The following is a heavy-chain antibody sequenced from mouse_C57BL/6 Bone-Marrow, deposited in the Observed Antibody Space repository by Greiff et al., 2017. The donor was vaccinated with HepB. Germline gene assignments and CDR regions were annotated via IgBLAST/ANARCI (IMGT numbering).Heavy chain of an antibody. V-gene: IGHV1-15*01. Sequence: VQLQQSGAELVRPGASVTLSCKASGYTFTDYEMHWVKQTPVHGLEWIGAIDPETGGTAYNQKFKGKAILTADKSSSTAYMELRSLTSEDSAVYYCTRGRESTMVTTEYAMDYWGQGTSVTVSS. J-gene: IGHJ4*01. CDR3: TRGRESTMVTTEYAMDY. D-gene: IGHD2-2*01. CDR1: GYTFTDYE. CDR2: IDPETGGT.